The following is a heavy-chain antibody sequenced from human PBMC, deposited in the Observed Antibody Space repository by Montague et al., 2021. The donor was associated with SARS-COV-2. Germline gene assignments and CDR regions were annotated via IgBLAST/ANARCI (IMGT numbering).Heavy chain of an antibody. CDR3: ARDPNCGSTSCYYHY. Sequence: FLSLSWAASGFTFSNYWMSWVRQAPGKGLEWVANIKEDGDQKYYVDSVKGRFTISRDNAKNSLYLQMNSLRAEDTAVYYCARDPNCGSTSCYYHYWGQGTLVTVSS. D-gene: IGHD2-2*01. J-gene: IGHJ4*02. CDR2: IKEDGDQK. V-gene: IGHV3-7*01. CDR1: GFTFSNYW.